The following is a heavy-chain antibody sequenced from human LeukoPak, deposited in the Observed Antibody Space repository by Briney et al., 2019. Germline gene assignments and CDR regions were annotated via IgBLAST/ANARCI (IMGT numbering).Heavy chain of an antibody. J-gene: IGHJ2*01. Sequence: GESLRISCKGSGYSFTNYWINWVRQMPGKGLEWIGRIDPSDSYTNYSPSFQGHVTISADKSISTAYLQWSSLKASDTAMYYCARQGRGYSGYDSPWYFALWGRGTLVTVSS. CDR3: ARQGRGYSGYDSPWYFAL. D-gene: IGHD5-12*01. CDR2: IDPSDSYT. CDR1: GYSFTNYW. V-gene: IGHV5-10-1*01.